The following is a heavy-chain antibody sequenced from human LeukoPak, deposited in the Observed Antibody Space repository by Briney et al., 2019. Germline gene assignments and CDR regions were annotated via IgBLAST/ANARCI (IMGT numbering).Heavy chain of an antibody. CDR2: ISTNGGTT. J-gene: IGHJ4*02. V-gene: IGHV3-64*01. D-gene: IGHD4-17*01. CDR1: GFSFSTFA. CDR3: ARDSGYGENFFDY. Sequence: GGSLRLSCAASGFSFSTFAMHWVRQAPGKGLEYVSGISTNGGTTYYAKSVKGRFTISRDNSKNTLFLQMGSLRTEDMAVYYCARDSGYGENFFDYWGQGALVAVSS.